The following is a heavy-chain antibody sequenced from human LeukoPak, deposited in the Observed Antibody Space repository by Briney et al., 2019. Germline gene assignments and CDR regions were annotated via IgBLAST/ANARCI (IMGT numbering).Heavy chain of an antibody. J-gene: IGHJ4*02. CDR2: ISHHASNQ. CDR1: GFTFSNYA. Sequence: GRSLRLSYAASGFTFSNYAMHWVRQPPGKGLEWVAVISHHASNQYYADSVKGRFTISRDNSKNTLYLQMNSLRTEDTAVYYCATQPCSGGSCYLGYWGQGTLVTVSS. V-gene: IGHV3-30-3*01. D-gene: IGHD2-15*01. CDR3: ATQPCSGGSCYLGY.